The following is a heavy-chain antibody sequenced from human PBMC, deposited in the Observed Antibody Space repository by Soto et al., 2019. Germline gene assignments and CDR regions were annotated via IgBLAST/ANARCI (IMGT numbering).Heavy chain of an antibody. CDR3: ARVPLYDFWSGYYDY. V-gene: IGHV4-4*02. J-gene: IGHJ4*02. CDR1: GGSISSSNW. CDR2: IYHSGST. Sequence: QVQLQESGPGLVKPSGTLSLTCAVSGGSISSSNWWSWVRQPPGKGLEWIGEIYHSGSTNYNPSLKRRVTISVDKSKNQFSLKLSSVTAADTAVYYCARVPLYDFWSGYYDYWGQGTLVTVSS. D-gene: IGHD3-3*01.